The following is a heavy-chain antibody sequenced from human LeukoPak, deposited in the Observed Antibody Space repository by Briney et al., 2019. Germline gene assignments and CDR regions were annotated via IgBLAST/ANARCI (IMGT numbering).Heavy chain of an antibody. CDR1: GYTFTRYY. Sequence: ASVKVSCKAFGYTFTRYYMHWVRQAPGQGPEWMGVISPSGGSTTYAQKFQGRVTLTRDMSTSTDYLELSSLRSEDTAVYYCARANYYDSSGYSRGAFDIWGQGTTVTVSS. J-gene: IGHJ3*02. CDR2: ISPSGGST. CDR3: ARANYYDSSGYSRGAFDI. V-gene: IGHV1-46*01. D-gene: IGHD3-22*01.